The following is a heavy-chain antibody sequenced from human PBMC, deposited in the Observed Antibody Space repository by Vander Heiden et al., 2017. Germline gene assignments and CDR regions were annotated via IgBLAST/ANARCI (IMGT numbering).Heavy chain of an antibody. CDR3: AREYFTRYFDC. V-gene: IGHV3-33*01. CDR2: IWYDGSNK. CDR1: GFSFSSYG. J-gene: IGHJ4*02. Sequence: QVPLVESGGGVVQPGRSLRLSCAASGFSFSSYGMHWVRQAPGKGLEWVAFIWYDGSNKYYADSVKGRFTISRDNSKNTLYLQMSSLRAEDTAVYYCAREYFTRYFDCWGQGSLVTVSS. D-gene: IGHD3-9*01.